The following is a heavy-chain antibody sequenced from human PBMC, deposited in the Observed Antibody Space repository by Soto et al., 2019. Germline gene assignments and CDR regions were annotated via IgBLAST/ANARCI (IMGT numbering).Heavy chain of an antibody. CDR3: ARGLSGRYGFDY. V-gene: IGHV3-74*01. CDR1: GFTFSTYW. Sequence: EVQLVESGGGLVQPGGSLRLSCAASGFTFSTYWMHWVRQTPGKGLVWVSRINGDGSTTNYADSVKGRLTISRDNAKNTLYLKMNSLRDEDTAVYYCARGLSGRYGFDYWGQGTLVTVSS. CDR2: INGDGSTT. J-gene: IGHJ4*02. D-gene: IGHD6-19*01.